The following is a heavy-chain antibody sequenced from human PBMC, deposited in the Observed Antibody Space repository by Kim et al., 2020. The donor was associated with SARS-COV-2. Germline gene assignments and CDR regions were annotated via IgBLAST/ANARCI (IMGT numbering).Heavy chain of an antibody. CDR3: ARGSIAPAEM. J-gene: IGHJ4*02. V-gene: IGHV4-34*01. D-gene: IGHD6-6*01. Sequence: SETLSLTCAVYGGSFSGYYWSWIRQPPGKGLEWIGEINHSGSTNYNPSLKSRVTISVDTSKNQFSLKLSSVTAADTAVYYCARGSIAPAEMWGQGTLVTVSS. CDR2: INHSGST. CDR1: GGSFSGYY.